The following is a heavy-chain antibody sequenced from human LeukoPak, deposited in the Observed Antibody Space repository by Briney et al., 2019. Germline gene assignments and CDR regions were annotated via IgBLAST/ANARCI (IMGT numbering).Heavy chain of an antibody. CDR1: GGSITSGDYY. Sequence: SETLSLTCTVSGGSITSGDYYWSWIRQPPGKGMEWIGYFYYSGSTSYSPSLKSRVTISADTSKNQFSLKLNSVTAADTVVYYCANSPMYYDTSGYSFFDDWGQGTLVTVSS. CDR3: ANSPMYYDTSGYSFFDD. J-gene: IGHJ4*02. D-gene: IGHD3-22*01. V-gene: IGHV4-30-4*01. CDR2: FYYSGST.